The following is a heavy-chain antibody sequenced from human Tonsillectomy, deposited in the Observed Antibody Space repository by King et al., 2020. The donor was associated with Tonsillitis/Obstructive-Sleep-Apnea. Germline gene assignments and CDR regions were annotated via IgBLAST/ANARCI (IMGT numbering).Heavy chain of an antibody. CDR1: RYIFTSDY. Sequence: VQLVESGAEVKKPGASVKVSCKASRYIFTSDYMHWVRQAPGQGLEWMGIINPSGGSTSYAQKFQGRVTMTRDTATSTVYMELSSLRSEDTAVYYCARSLGLRGKWFHPWGQGTLVTVPS. V-gene: IGHV1-46*01. D-gene: IGHD4-23*01. CDR3: ARSLGLRGKWFHP. CDR2: INPSGGST. J-gene: IGHJ5*02.